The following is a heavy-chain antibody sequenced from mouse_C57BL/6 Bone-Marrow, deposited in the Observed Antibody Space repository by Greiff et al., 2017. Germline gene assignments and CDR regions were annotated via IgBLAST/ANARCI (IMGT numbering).Heavy chain of an antibody. CDR1: GYTFTSSW. CDR3: ARSRQLGLHFDY. J-gene: IGHJ2*01. V-gene: IGHV1-55*01. D-gene: IGHD3-2*01. Sequence: QVQLQQPGAELVKPGASVKMSCKASGYTFTSSWITWVKQRPGQGLEWIGDIYPGSGSTNYNEKFKSKATLTVDTSSSTAYMQLSSLTSEDSAVYYCARSRQLGLHFDYWGQGTTLTVSS. CDR2: IYPGSGST.